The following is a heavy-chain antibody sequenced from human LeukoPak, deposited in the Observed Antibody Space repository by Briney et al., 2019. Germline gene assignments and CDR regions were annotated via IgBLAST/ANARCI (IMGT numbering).Heavy chain of an antibody. D-gene: IGHD6-13*01. CDR3: ARDQNVAAAAGPFDY. V-gene: IGHV1-2*02. Sequence: ASVKVSCKASGYTFTGYYMHWVRQAPGQGLEWMGWINPNSGGTNYAQKFQGRVTMTRDTSISTAYMELSRLRSDDTAVYYCARDQNVAAAAGPFDYWGQGTLVTVSS. CDR2: INPNSGGT. CDR1: GYTFTGYY. J-gene: IGHJ4*02.